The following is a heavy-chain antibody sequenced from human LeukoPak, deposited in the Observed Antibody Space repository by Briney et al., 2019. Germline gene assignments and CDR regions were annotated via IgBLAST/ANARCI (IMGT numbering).Heavy chain of an antibody. D-gene: IGHD2-15*01. CDR2: ISYDGSNK. CDR1: GFTFSSYA. Sequence: GGSLRLSCAASGFTFSSYAMHWVRQAPGKGLEWVAVISYDGSNKYYADSVKGRLTISRDNSKNTLYLQMNSLRAEDTAVYYCARDRGGCSGGSCSYYFDYWGQGTLVTVSS. CDR3: ARDRGGCSGGSCSYYFDY. V-gene: IGHV3-30-3*01. J-gene: IGHJ4*02.